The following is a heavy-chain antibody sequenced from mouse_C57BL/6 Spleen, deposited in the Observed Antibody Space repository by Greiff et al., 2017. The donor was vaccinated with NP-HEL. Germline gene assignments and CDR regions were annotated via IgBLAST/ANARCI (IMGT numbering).Heavy chain of an antibody. CDR1: GFTFSSYA. CDR3: TRGGSSLDY. V-gene: IGHV5-9-1*02. D-gene: IGHD1-1*01. J-gene: IGHJ2*01. Sequence: EVKLMESGEGLVKPGGSLILSCAASGFTFSSYAMSWVRQTPEKRLEWVAYISSGGDYIYYADTVKGRFTIPRDNARNTLYLQMSSLKSEDTAMYYCTRGGSSLDYWGQGTTLTVSS. CDR2: ISSGGDYI.